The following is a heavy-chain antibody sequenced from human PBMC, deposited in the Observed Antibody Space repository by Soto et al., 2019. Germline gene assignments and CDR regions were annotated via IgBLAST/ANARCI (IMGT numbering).Heavy chain of an antibody. CDR3: ATETQQWLVNYFDY. Sequence: KVSCKASGGTFSSYAISWVRQAPGQGLEWMGGIIPIFGTANYAQKFQGRVTMTEDTSTDTAYMELSSLRSEDTAVYYCATETQQWLVNYFDYWGQGTLVTVSS. D-gene: IGHD6-19*01. J-gene: IGHJ4*02. V-gene: IGHV1-69*06. CDR1: GGTFSSYA. CDR2: IIPIFGTA.